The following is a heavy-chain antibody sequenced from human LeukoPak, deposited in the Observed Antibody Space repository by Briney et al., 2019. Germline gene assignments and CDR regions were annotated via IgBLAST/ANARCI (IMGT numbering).Heavy chain of an antibody. V-gene: IGHV4-4*07. D-gene: IGHD2-2*01. CDR2: IHTSGST. Sequence: SETLSLTCTVSGGSISSYYWSWIRQPAGKGLEWIGRIHTSGSTNYNPSLKSRVTMSVDTSKDQFSLKLNSVTAADTAVCYCARSSLHCTSTSCHPNWFDPWGQGTLVTVSS. CDR1: GGSISSYY. J-gene: IGHJ5*02. CDR3: ARSSLHCTSTSCHPNWFDP.